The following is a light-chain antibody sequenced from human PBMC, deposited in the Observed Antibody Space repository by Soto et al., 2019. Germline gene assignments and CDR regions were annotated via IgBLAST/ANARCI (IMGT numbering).Light chain of an antibody. CDR3: QSYDSSNQVV. Sequence: NFMLTQPHSVSESPGKTVTISCTGSSGSIASNYVQWYQQRPGSAPTTVIYEDNQRPSGVPDRFSGSIDSSSNSASLTISGLNTEDEADYYCQSYDSSNQVVFGIRTKLTVL. CDR2: EDN. J-gene: IGLJ1*01. CDR1: SGSIASNY. V-gene: IGLV6-57*02.